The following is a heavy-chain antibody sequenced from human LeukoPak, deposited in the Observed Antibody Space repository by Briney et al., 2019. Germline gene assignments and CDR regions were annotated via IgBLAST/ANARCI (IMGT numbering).Heavy chain of an antibody. CDR1: GGSISSYY. V-gene: IGHV4-59*01. J-gene: IGHJ4*02. D-gene: IGHD3-16*01. Sequence: SETLSLTCTVSGGSISSYYWSWIRQPPGKGLEWIGYIYYSESTNYNPSLKSRVTISVDTSKNQFSLKLSSVTAADTAVYYCARGDRTFLFDYWGQGTLVTVSS. CDR3: ARGDRTFLFDY. CDR2: IYYSEST.